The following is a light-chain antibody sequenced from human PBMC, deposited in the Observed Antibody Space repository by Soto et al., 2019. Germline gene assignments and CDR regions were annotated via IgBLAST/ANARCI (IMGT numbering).Light chain of an antibody. Sequence: QSALTQPASVSGSPGQSITISCTGTSSDVGTYILVSWYQQHPDKAPNLIIYEVNKRPSGVSNRFSGSKSGNTASLTISGLQAEHEADYYCCSHASSGTFEWVFGGGTKLTVL. CDR2: EVN. CDR1: SSDVGTYIL. CDR3: CSHASSGTFEWV. J-gene: IGLJ3*02. V-gene: IGLV2-23*02.